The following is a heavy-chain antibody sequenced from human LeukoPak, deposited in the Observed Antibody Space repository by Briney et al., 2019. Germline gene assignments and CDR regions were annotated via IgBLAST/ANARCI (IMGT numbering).Heavy chain of an antibody. J-gene: IGHJ3*02. D-gene: IGHD1-26*01. CDR1: GYSISSAYY. V-gene: IGHV4-61*01. CDR2: IYYSGST. Sequence: SETLSLTCSVSGYSISSAYYWGWIRQPPGKGLEWIGYIYYSGSTSYNPSLKSRVTISVDTSKKQFSLKLSSVTAADTAFYYCARYIVSYPHDAFDIWGQGTMVTVSS. CDR3: ARYIVSYPHDAFDI.